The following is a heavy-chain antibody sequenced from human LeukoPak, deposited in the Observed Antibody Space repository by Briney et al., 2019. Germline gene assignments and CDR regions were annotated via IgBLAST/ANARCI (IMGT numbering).Heavy chain of an antibody. D-gene: IGHD6-13*01. CDR3: ARGPPIAAAGPFDY. V-gene: IGHV3-53*01. Sequence: GGSLRLSCAASGFTVSSNYMSWVRQAPGKGLEWVSVIYSGGSTYHADSVKGRFTISRDNSKNTLYLQMNSLRAEDTAVYYCARGPPIAAAGPFDYWGQGTLVTVSS. J-gene: IGHJ4*02. CDR1: GFTVSSNY. CDR2: IYSGGST.